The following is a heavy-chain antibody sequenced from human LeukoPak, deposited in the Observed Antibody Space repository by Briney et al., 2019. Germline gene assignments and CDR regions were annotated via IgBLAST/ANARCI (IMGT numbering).Heavy chain of an antibody. D-gene: IGHD5-12*01. V-gene: IGHV3-64D*06. CDR1: GFTLSSYA. J-gene: IGHJ4*02. CDR3: VKPAGYSGYDPSHPFDY. Sequence: GGSLRLSCLASGFTLSSYAMHRGRQGPGKGLEHFLAICSNGGSTYYADSVKGRFTISRDNSKSTLYLQMSSLRAEDTAVYYCVKPAGYSGYDPSHPFDYWGQGTLVTVSS. CDR2: ICSNGGST.